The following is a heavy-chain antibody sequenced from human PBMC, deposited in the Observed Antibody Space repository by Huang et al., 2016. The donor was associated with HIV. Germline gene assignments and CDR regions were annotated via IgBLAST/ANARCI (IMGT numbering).Heavy chain of an antibody. D-gene: IGHD6-19*01. CDR2: INSEGSST. CDR3: ARDSQQWLVEDY. V-gene: IGHV3-74*01. Sequence: EVQLVESGGGLVQPGGSLRLSCAASGFTFSSYWMHWVRQAPGKGLVWVARINSEGSSTSYADSVKGRFTISRDNAKNTLYLQMNSLRAEDTAVYYCARDSQQWLVEDYWGQRTLVTVSS. J-gene: IGHJ4*02. CDR1: GFTFSSYW.